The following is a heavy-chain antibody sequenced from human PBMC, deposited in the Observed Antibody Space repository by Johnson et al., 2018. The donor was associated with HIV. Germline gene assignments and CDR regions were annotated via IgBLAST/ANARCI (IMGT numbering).Heavy chain of an antibody. V-gene: IGHV3-15*01. J-gene: IGHJ3*01. Sequence: VQLVESGGGVVQPGGSLRLSCAASGFTFSSYGMHWVRQAPGKGLEWVGRIKRKSDGETTDYAAPVKGRFTISRDDSKTTLYLQMNSLKTEDTGVYFGTAGTTGPTWDWGQGTMVTVSS. CDR2: IKRKSDGETT. CDR3: TAGTTGPTWD. D-gene: IGHD4-17*01. CDR1: GFTFSSYG.